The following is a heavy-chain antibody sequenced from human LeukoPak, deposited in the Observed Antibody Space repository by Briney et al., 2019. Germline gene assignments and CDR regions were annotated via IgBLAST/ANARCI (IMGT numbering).Heavy chain of an antibody. CDR3: AKDRGRAVAGSEFDY. D-gene: IGHD6-19*01. CDR2: ISGSGGST. CDR1: GFTLRSYV. V-gene: IGHV3-23*01. Sequence: GGSLRLSCVASGFTLRSYVMNWVRQTPGKGLEWVSVISGSGGSTNYADSVKGRFTISRDNSKNTLYLQMNSLRAEDTAVYYCAKDRGRAVAGSEFDYWGQGTLVTVSS. J-gene: IGHJ4*02.